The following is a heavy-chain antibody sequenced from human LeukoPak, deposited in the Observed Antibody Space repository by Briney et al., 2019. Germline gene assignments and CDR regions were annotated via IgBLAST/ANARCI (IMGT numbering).Heavy chain of an antibody. V-gene: IGHV1-46*01. D-gene: IGHD5-18*01. CDR2: INPSGGTT. J-gene: IGHJ6*03. CDR3: ARGYTYGYVGTYYYYMDV. CDR1: GYTFTSYH. Sequence: ASVTVSCKASGYTFTSYHMHWVRQAPGQGLEWMGIINPSGGTTNYAQKFQGRVTMTRNTSISTAYMELGSLRSEDTAVYYCARGYTYGYVGTYYYYMDVWGKGTTVTISS.